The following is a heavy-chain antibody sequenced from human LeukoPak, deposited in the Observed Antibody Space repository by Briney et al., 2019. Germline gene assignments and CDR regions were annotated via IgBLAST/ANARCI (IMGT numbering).Heavy chain of an antibody. J-gene: IGHJ4*02. CDR1: GFTFSTYT. CDR2: IGSSGGGI. V-gene: IGHV3-23*01. CDR3: ARVPNTVRAFDY. Sequence: PGGSLRLSCAASGFTFSTYTMYWVRHPPGKRLEWVSIIGSSGGGIHYADSVKGRFTISRDNSKNALYLQMNSLRAEDTAVYYCARVPNTVRAFDYWGQGTLVTVSS. D-gene: IGHD4-11*01.